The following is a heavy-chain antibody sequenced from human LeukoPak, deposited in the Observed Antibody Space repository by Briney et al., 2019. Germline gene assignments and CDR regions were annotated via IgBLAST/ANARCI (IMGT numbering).Heavy chain of an antibody. Sequence: SVEVSCKASGFTFTSSAMQWVRQARGQRLEWIGWIVVGSGNTNYAQKFQERVTITRDMSTSTAYMELSSLRSEDTAVYYCAAAGNPGSYGDPEVNAFDIWGQGTMVTVSS. J-gene: IGHJ3*02. CDR1: GFTFTSSA. D-gene: IGHD1-26*01. V-gene: IGHV1-58*02. CDR3: AAAGNPGSYGDPEVNAFDI. CDR2: IVVGSGNT.